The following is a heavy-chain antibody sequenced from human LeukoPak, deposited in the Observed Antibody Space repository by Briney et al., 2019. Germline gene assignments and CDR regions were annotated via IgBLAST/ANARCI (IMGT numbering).Heavy chain of an antibody. CDR3: AKDQYDYVRGEFDY. CDR1: GFTFSSYA. Sequence: GGSLRLSCAASGFTFSSYAMHWVRQAPGKGLEWVAVISYDGSNKYYADSVKGRFTISRDNSKNTLYLQMNSLRVEDTAVYYCAKDQYDYVRGEFDYWGQGTLVTVSS. CDR2: ISYDGSNK. D-gene: IGHD3-16*01. V-gene: IGHV3-30-3*01. J-gene: IGHJ4*02.